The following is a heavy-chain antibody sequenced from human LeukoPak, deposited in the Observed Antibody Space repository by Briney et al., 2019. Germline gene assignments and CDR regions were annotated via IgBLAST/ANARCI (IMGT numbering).Heavy chain of an antibody. CDR2: IYYSGST. CDR1: GGSISSSSYY. J-gene: IGHJ6*02. D-gene: IGHD2-15*01. Sequence: SETLSLTCTVSGGSISSSSYYWGWIRQPPGKGLEWIGSIYYSGSTYYNPSLKSRVTISVDTSKNQFSLKLSSVTAADTAVYYCASIVVVVAATRSYYYYYGMDVWGQGTTVTVSS. V-gene: IGHV4-39*07. CDR3: ASIVVVVAATRSYYYYYGMDV.